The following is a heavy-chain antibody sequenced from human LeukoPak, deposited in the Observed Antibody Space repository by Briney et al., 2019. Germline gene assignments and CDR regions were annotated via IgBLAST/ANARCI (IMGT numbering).Heavy chain of an antibody. CDR2: IYPGDSHT. V-gene: IGHV5-51*01. Sequence: AGEYLKISCKGAGYTFTNYWIGWVRQMPGKGLEWMGVIYPGDSHTRYRPSFQGQGTISADKSISTAFLQWNSLKASNIGIYYCTRSHDIDILTGYSRYYFDYWGQGTLVTVSS. J-gene: IGHJ4*02. D-gene: IGHD3-9*01. CDR1: GYTFTNYW. CDR3: TRSHDIDILTGYSRYYFDY.